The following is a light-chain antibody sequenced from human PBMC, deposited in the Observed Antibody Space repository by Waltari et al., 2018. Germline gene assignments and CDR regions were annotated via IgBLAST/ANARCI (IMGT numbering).Light chain of an antibody. Sequence: SALTQPASVSGSPGQSITISCTGTTSDRGGSNYVSWYQQHPVKAPKLIIFDVSSRPSGVSNRFSGSKSANTASLIISGLQAEDEADYYCCSFTNSSNWVFGGGTKLTVL. V-gene: IGLV2-14*03. CDR2: DVS. J-gene: IGLJ3*02. CDR1: TSDRGGSNY. CDR3: CSFTNSSNWV.